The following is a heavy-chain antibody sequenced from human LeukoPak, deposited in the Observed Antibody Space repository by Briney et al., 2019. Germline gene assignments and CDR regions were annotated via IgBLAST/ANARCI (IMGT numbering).Heavy chain of an antibody. CDR2: IYDSGNT. CDR3: ARETSLMGYASGLGFNY. V-gene: IGHV4-59*01. Sequence: TSETLSLTCSVSGGSISSYYWSWIRQPPGKGLERIGYIYDSGNTKYNPSLKSRVTISIDTSKNQFSLKLTSVTAADTATYYCARETSLMGYASGLGFNYWGQGILVTVSS. J-gene: IGHJ4*02. D-gene: IGHD6-19*01. CDR1: GGSISSYY.